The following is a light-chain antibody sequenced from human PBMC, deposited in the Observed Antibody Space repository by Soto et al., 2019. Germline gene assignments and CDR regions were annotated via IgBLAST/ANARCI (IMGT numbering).Light chain of an antibody. Sequence: QSVLTQPPSASGTPGQRVTISCSGSSSNIGSNTVNWYQQLPGTAPKLLIYSNNQRPSGVPDRFSGSKSGTSASLAISGLQSEHDADYYCAAWDDSLNGVVFGGGTKLTVL. CDR2: SNN. V-gene: IGLV1-44*01. CDR3: AAWDDSLNGVV. CDR1: SSNIGSNT. J-gene: IGLJ2*01.